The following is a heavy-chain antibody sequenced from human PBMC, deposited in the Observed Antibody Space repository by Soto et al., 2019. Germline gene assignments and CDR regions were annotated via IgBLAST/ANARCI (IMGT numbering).Heavy chain of an antibody. J-gene: IGHJ4*02. D-gene: IGHD3-22*01. Sequence: SETLSLTCTVSGGSISSGDYYWSWIRQPPGKGLEWIGYIYYSGSTYYNPSLKSRVTISVDTSKNQFSLKLSSVTAADTAVYYCASFYYYDSSGYPGPHWGQGTLVTVSS. V-gene: IGHV4-30-4*01. CDR2: IYYSGST. CDR3: ASFYYYDSSGYPGPH. CDR1: GGSISSGDYY.